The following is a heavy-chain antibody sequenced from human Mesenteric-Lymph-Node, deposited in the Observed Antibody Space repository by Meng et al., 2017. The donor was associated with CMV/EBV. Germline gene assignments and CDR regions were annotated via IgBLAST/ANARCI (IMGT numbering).Heavy chain of an antibody. CDR2: ISGDGRST. CDR1: GFAFSRYW. V-gene: IGHV3-74*01. Sequence: LRLSCAASGFAFSRYWMHWVRHAQGKGLEWVSRISGDGRSTTYAASGKCRFTISRDNAKNTLYLQMNSLRAEDTAMYYCARDSPSFDYWGQGTLVTVSS. J-gene: IGHJ4*02. CDR3: ARDSPSFDY.